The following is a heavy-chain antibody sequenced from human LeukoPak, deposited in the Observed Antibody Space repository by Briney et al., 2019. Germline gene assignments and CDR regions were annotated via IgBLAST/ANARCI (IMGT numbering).Heavy chain of an antibody. CDR2: IYTSGST. CDR1: GGSISSGSYY. D-gene: IGHD5-18*01. J-gene: IGHJ4*02. V-gene: IGHV4-61*02. CDR3: ARERRGYSYGYVDY. Sequence: PSQTLSLTCTVSGGSISSGSYYWSWIRQPAGKGLEWIGRIYTSGSTNYNPSLKSRVTISVDTSKNQFSLKLSSVTAADTAVYYCARERRGYSYGYVDYWGQGTLVTVSS.